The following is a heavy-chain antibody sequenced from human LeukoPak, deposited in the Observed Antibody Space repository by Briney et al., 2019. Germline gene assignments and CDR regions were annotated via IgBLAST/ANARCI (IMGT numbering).Heavy chain of an antibody. D-gene: IGHD2-21*02. CDR3: AKSAENVVVTAIYYYYYMDV. CDR2: LSGSGGTT. Sequence: GGSLRLSCAASGFTFSNYAMNWVRQTPGKGLEWISTLSGSGGTTYYADSVKGRFTISRDNSKNTLYLQKNSLRAEDTAIYYCAKSAENVVVTAIYYYYYMDVWGKGTPVTVSS. V-gene: IGHV3-23*01. CDR1: GFTFSNYA. J-gene: IGHJ6*03.